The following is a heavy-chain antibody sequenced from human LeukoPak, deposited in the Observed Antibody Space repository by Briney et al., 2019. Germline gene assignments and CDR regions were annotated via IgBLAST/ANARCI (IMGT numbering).Heavy chain of an antibody. V-gene: IGHV4-61*02. D-gene: IGHD2-8*01. J-gene: IGHJ5*02. Sequence: KPSETLSLTCTVSGGSISSGSYYWSWTRQPAGKGLEWIGRIYTSGSTNYNPSLKSRVTISVDTSKNQFSLKLSSVTAADTAVYYCARVEQKGLFLRSMVSWFDPWGQGTLVTVSS. CDR1: GGSISSGSYY. CDR3: ARVEQKGLFLRSMVSWFDP. CDR2: IYTSGST.